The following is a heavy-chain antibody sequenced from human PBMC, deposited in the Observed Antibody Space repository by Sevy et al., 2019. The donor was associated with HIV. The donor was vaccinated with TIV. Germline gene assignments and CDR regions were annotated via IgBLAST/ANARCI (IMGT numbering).Heavy chain of an antibody. D-gene: IGHD3-10*01. V-gene: IGHV1-2*02. Sequence: ASVKVSCKASKYSFSDHYIHWVRQAPGQGLEWMGWINPDNGGTNYAQKFQGRVTMTRDTSISTTYMEMSSLGSDDTAVYYCARGFRYRSYSSAVDFWGQGTLVTVSS. CDR2: INPDNGGT. CDR3: ARGFRYRSYSSAVDF. J-gene: IGHJ4*02. CDR1: KYSFSDHY.